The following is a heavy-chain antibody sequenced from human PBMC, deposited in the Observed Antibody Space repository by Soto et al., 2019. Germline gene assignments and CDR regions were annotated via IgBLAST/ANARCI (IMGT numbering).Heavy chain of an antibody. Sequence: GGSLRLSCAASGFTFSNYAMSWVRQAPGKGLEWVAVISGSGGSTYYADSVKGRFTISRGNSKNTLYLQMNSLRAEDTAVYYCARPQDYDDCLDSWGQGTLVTVSS. V-gene: IGHV3-23*01. CDR3: ARPQDYDDCLDS. CDR2: ISGSGGST. J-gene: IGHJ4*02. CDR1: GFTFSNYA. D-gene: IGHD3-22*01.